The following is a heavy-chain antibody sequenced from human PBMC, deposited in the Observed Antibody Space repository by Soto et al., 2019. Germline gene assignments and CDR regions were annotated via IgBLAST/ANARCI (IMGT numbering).Heavy chain of an antibody. Sequence: EVQLVESGGGLVQPGGSLRLSCAASGFSVSSNYMSWVRQAPRKGLEWVSVIYSGGSTYYADSVKGRFTIPRDNSKNTLSIQMNSLRAEDTAVYYSARDLTSGVTYSSWGQGTLVTVSS. D-gene: IGHD2-15*01. CDR3: ARDLTSGVTYSS. J-gene: IGHJ4*02. CDR1: GFSVSSNY. V-gene: IGHV3-66*01. CDR2: IYSGGST.